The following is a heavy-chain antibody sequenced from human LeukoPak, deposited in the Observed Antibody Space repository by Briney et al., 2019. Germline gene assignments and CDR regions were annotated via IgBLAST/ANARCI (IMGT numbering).Heavy chain of an antibody. CDR2: INHSGST. CDR1: GGSFSGCY. Sequence: PSETLSLTCAVYGGSFSGCYWSWIRQPPGKGLGWIGEINHSGSTNYNPSLKSRVTISVDTSKNQFSLKLSSVTAADTAVYYCARERATTRGPDYWGQGTLVTVSS. CDR3: ARERATTRGPDY. D-gene: IGHD5-12*01. V-gene: IGHV4-34*09. J-gene: IGHJ4*02.